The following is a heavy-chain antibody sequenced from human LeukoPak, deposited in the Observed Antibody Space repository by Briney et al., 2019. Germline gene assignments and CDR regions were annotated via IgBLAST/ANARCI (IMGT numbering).Heavy chain of an antibody. CDR3: ASKIWGDYSDY. V-gene: IGHV3-7*01. CDR2: IKQGGSEK. D-gene: IGHD3-16*01. J-gene: IGHJ4*02. CDR1: GFTFSSYW. Sequence: PGGSLRLSCAASGFTFSSYWMSWVRQAPGKGLEWVANIKQGGSEKYYVDSVKGRFTISRDNAKNSLYLQMNSLRAEDTAVYYCASKIWGDYSDYWGQGTLVAVSS.